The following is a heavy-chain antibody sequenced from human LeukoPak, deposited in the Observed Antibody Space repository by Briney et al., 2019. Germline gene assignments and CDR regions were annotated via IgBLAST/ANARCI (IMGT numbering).Heavy chain of an antibody. V-gene: IGHV1-18*01. Sequence: APVKVSCKASGYTFTSYGISWVRQAPGQGLEWMGWISAYNGNTNYAQKLQGRVTMTTDTSTSTAYMELRSLRSDDTAVYYCARVYGDDSSGRPHDYWGQGTLVTVSS. CDR1: GYTFTSYG. J-gene: IGHJ4*02. CDR3: ARVYGDDSSGRPHDY. D-gene: IGHD3-22*01. CDR2: ISAYNGNT.